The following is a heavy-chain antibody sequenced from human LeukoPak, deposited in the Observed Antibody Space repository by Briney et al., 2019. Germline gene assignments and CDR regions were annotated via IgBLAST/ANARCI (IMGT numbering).Heavy chain of an antibody. J-gene: IGHJ6*02. Sequence: PGGSLRLSCAASGFTFSSYGMHWVRQAPGKGLEWVAVIWYDGSNKYYADSVKGRFTISRDNSKNTLYLQMNSLRAEDTAVYYCARAPELLGYYYGMDVWGQGTTVTVSS. CDR2: IWYDGSNK. D-gene: IGHD1-7*01. V-gene: IGHV3-33*01. CDR1: GFTFSSYG. CDR3: ARAPELLGYYYGMDV.